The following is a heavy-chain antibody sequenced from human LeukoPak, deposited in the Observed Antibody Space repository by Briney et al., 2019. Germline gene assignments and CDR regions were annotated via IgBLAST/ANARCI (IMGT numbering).Heavy chain of an antibody. CDR3: AREINLDP. D-gene: IGHD3-16*01. CDR1: GFTFDDYA. V-gene: IGHV3-9*01. J-gene: IGHJ5*02. CDR2: ISWNSGSI. Sequence: GGSLRLSCAASGFTFDDYAMHWVRQAPGKGLEWVSGISWNSGSIGYADSVKGRFTISRDNAKNSLYLQMNSLRAEDTAVYYCAREINLDPWGQGTLVTVSS.